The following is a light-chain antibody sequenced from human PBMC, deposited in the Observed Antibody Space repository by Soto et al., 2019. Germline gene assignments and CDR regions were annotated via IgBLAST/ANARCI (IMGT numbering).Light chain of an antibody. J-gene: IGKJ4*01. Sequence: EIVMTQSPATLSVSPGERATLSCMASQSVYSNLAWYQQKPGQAPRLLIYGTSTRATGIPDRFSGSASGTEFSLTISSMQSEDFAVYYCQKYNSWPLTFGGGTKVEIK. CDR1: QSVYSN. CDR3: QKYNSWPLT. CDR2: GTS. V-gene: IGKV3-15*01.